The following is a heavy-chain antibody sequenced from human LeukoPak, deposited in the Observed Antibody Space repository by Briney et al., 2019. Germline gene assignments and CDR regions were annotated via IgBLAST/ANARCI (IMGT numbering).Heavy chain of an antibody. V-gene: IGHV3-30*18. CDR3: AKDPGGSYYLGYFDY. J-gene: IGHJ4*02. CDR1: GFTFSNYG. CDR2: ISYDGSNK. D-gene: IGHD1-26*01. Sequence: RTGGSLRLSCAASGFTFSNYGMHWVRQAPGKGLEWVAVISYDGSNKYYADSVKGRFTISRDNSKNTLYLQVNSLRAEDTAVYYCAKDPGGSYYLGYFDYWGQGTLVTVSS.